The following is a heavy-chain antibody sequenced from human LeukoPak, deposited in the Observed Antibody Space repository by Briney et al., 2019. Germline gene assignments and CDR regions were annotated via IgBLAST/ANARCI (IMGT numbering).Heavy chain of an antibody. D-gene: IGHD2-2*01. CDR1: GFTFSSYG. V-gene: IGHV3-30*02. CDR2: IRYDGSNK. J-gene: IGHJ4*02. Sequence: GGSLRLSCAASGFTFSSYGTHWVRQAPGKGLEWVAFIRYDGSNKYYADSVKGRFTISRDNSKNTLYLQMNSLRAEDTAVYYCARTIDRYCSSTSCYRYGLDYWGQGTLVTVSS. CDR3: ARTIDRYCSSTSCYRYGLDY.